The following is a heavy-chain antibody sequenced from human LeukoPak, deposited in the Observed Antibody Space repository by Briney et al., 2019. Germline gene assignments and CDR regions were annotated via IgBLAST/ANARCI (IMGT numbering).Heavy chain of an antibody. V-gene: IGHV1-8*01. Sequence: ASVKVSCKASGYTFTSYDINWVRQATGQGLEWMGWMNPNSGNTGYAQKFQGRVTMTRNTSISTAYMELSSLRSEDTAVYYCATETYYDYVWGVWGQGTLVTVSS. CDR2: MNPNSGNT. D-gene: IGHD3-16*01. CDR1: GYTFTSYD. CDR3: ATETYYDYVWGV. J-gene: IGHJ4*02.